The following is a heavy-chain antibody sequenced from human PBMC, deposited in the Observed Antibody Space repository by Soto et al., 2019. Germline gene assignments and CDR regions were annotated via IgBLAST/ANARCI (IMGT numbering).Heavy chain of an antibody. CDR2: IIPIFGTA. J-gene: IGHJ6*02. Sequence: SVKVSCKASGGTFSSYAISWVRQAPGQGLEWMGGIIPIFGTANYAQKFQGRVTITADESTSTAYMELSSLRSEDTAVYYCAGPLGGYCSGGSCYGAPSPYYYYGMDVWGQGTTVTVSS. CDR1: GGTFSSYA. D-gene: IGHD2-15*01. CDR3: AGPLGGYCSGGSCYGAPSPYYYYGMDV. V-gene: IGHV1-69*13.